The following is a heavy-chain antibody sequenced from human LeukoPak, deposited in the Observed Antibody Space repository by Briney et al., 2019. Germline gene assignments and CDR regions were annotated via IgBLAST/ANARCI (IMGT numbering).Heavy chain of an antibody. Sequence: SETLSLTCTVSGGSISSYYWGWIRQPPGKGLEWIGSIYYSGSTYYNPSLKSRVTISVDTSKNQFSLKLSSVTAADTAVYYCARTSTSRYSYGLSPWGQGTLVTVSS. CDR3: ARTSTSRYSYGLSP. CDR2: IYYSGST. V-gene: IGHV4-39*07. CDR1: GGSISSYY. D-gene: IGHD5-18*01. J-gene: IGHJ5*02.